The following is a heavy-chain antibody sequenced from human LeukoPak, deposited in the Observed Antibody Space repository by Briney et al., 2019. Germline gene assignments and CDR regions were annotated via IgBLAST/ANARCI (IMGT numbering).Heavy chain of an antibody. J-gene: IGHJ4*02. CDR2: IKQDGSEK. V-gene: IGHV3-7*01. CDR3: AKDRNSGSYFDY. Sequence: ASETLSLTSAVSSDSIGSSNWWSWVRQAPGKGLEWVANIKQDGSEKYYVDSVKGRFTISRDNSKNTLYLQMNSLRAEDTAVYYCAKDRNSGSYFDYWGQGTLVTVSS. D-gene: IGHD1-26*01. CDR1: SDSIGSSNW.